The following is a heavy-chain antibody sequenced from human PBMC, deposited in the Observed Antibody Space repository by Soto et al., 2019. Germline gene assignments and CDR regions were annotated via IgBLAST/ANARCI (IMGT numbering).Heavy chain of an antibody. Sequence: ASVKVSCKASGGTFSSYAISWVRQAPGQGLEWMGGIIPIFGTANYAQKFQGRVTITADESTSTAYMELSSLRSEDTAVYYCARALEPYTAMANDYYYYGMDVWGQGTTVTVSS. J-gene: IGHJ6*02. CDR3: ARALEPYTAMANDYYYYGMDV. CDR1: GGTFSSYA. V-gene: IGHV1-69*13. CDR2: IIPIFGTA. D-gene: IGHD5-18*01.